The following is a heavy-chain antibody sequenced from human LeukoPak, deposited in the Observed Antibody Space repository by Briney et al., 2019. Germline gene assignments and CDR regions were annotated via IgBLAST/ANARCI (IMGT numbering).Heavy chain of an antibody. CDR2: IIPIFGTA. CDR1: GGTFSSYA. Sequence: SVKVSCKASGGTFSSYAISWVRQAPGQGLEWMGGIIPIFGTANYAQKFQGRVTITADESTSTAYMELSSLRSEDTAVYYCARVYYDSSGPDHFDYWGQGTLVTVSS. CDR3: ARVYYDSSGPDHFDY. J-gene: IGHJ4*02. V-gene: IGHV1-69*13. D-gene: IGHD3-22*01.